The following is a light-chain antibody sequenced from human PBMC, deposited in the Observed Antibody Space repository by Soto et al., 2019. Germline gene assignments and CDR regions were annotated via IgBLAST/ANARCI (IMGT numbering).Light chain of an antibody. CDR1: ETISTS. Sequence: DIQMTQSPSSLSASVGDRVTITCRASETISTSLNWYQQKPGKASKLPMYAGSTLQSGAPSTFSGSGSWTDFTLTISRLQPEDFAPYYCQQSYCTPVSVGGGTKVDIK. V-gene: IGKV1-39*01. J-gene: IGKJ4*01. CDR2: AGS. CDR3: QQSYCTPVS.